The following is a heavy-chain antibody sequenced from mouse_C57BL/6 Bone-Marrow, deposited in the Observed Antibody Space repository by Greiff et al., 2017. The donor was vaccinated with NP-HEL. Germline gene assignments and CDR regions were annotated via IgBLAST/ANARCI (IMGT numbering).Heavy chain of an antibody. CDR3: AREKSRAWFAY. J-gene: IGHJ3*01. Sequence: QVQLKESGPELVKPGASVKISCKASGYAFSSSWMNWVKQRPGKGLEWIGRIYPGDGDTNYNGKFKGKATLTADKSSSTAYMQLSSLTSEDSAVYFCAREKSRAWFAYWGQGTLVTVSA. CDR1: GYAFSSSW. CDR2: IYPGDGDT. V-gene: IGHV1-82*01.